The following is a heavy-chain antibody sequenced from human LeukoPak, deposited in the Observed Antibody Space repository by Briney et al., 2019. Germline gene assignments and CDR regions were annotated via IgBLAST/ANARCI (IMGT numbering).Heavy chain of an antibody. J-gene: IGHJ6*03. CDR1: GLTFSSYA. Sequence: GGSLRLSCAASGLTFSSYAMSWVRQAPGKGLEWVSAISGSGGSTYYADSVKGRFTISRDNSKNTLYLQMNSLRAEDTAVYYCAKRYCSSTSCYTPTYYYYMDVWGKGTTVTVPS. D-gene: IGHD2-2*02. CDR2: ISGSGGST. CDR3: AKRYCSSTSCYTPTYYYYMDV. V-gene: IGHV3-23*01.